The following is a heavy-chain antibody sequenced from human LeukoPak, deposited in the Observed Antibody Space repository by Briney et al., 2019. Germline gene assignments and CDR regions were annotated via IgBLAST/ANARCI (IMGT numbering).Heavy chain of an antibody. Sequence: PGGSLRLSCAASRFSFSTYAMAWVRQAPGKGLEWVSGIIGSAFSTFYADSVKGRFTISRDNSKSTLYLQMSSLRAEDTALYYCARCEAVADYLVACYGMDVWGQGTAVTVSS. D-gene: IGHD6-19*01. CDR3: ARCEAVADYLVACYGMDV. CDR2: IIGSAFST. V-gene: IGHV3-23*01. J-gene: IGHJ6*02. CDR1: RFSFSTYA.